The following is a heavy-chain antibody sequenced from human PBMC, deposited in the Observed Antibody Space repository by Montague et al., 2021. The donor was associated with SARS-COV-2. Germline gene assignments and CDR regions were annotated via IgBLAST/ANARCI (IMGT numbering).Heavy chain of an antibody. J-gene: IGHJ4*02. CDR1: GFSFDDYA. Sequence: SLRLSCAASGFSFDDYAMHWVRQAPGKGLEWVSGISWNSSSIGYADSVKGRFTISRDNAKNSLYLQMNSLRADDTALYYCVKDIVRRPVISAPDYWGQGTLVTVSS. CDR3: VKDIVRRPVISAPDY. D-gene: IGHD2/OR15-2a*01. V-gene: IGHV3-9*01. CDR2: ISWNSSSI.